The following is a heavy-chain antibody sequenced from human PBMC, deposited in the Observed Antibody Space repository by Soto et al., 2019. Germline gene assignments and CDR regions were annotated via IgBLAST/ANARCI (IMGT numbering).Heavy chain of an antibody. CDR1: GVTISGYW. Sequence: EVQLVESGGDLVQPGGSLRLSCAASGVTISGYWMHWVRQAPGKGLVWVSRISSDGSRTDYADSVKGRFTISRDNAMNIVQLQMYSLRVEDTAVYYCARSCCREQNWFDPWGQGTLVTVSS. CDR3: ARSCCREQNWFDP. J-gene: IGHJ5*02. D-gene: IGHD2-15*01. V-gene: IGHV3-74*01. CDR2: ISSDGSRT.